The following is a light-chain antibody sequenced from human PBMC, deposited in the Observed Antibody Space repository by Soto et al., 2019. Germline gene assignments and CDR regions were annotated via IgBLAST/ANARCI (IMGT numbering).Light chain of an antibody. Sequence: EMVMTQSPATLSVSPGERATLSCRASQSVGSNLAWYQQKPGQAPRLLIYAASTRATGIPARFSGSGSGTDFTLTISRLESEDFAVYFCQQYGDLPWTFGQGTKVDIK. V-gene: IGKV3-15*01. CDR2: AAS. CDR3: QQYGDLPWT. J-gene: IGKJ1*01. CDR1: QSVGSN.